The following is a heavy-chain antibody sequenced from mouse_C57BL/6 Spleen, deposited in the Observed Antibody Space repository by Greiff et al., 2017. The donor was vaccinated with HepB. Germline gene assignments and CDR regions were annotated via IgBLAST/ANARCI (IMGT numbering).Heavy chain of an antibody. CDR1: GYSITSGYY. CDR2: ISYDGSN. D-gene: IGHD2-3*01. J-gene: IGHJ3*01. CDR3: ARVGVCYDGYYSFAWFAY. Sequence: VQLQQSGPGLVKPSQSLSLTCSVTGYSITSGYYWNWIRQFPGNKLEWMGYISYDGSNNYNPSLKNRISITRDTSKNQFFLKLNSVTTEDTATYYCARVGVCYDGYYSFAWFAYWGQGTLVTVSA. V-gene: IGHV3-6*01.